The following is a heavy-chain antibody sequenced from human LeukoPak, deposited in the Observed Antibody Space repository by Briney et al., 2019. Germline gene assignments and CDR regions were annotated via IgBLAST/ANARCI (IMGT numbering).Heavy chain of an antibody. Sequence: GGSLRLSCAVSGFTFSSYGMSWVRQAPGKGLEWVSVISGSGGSTYYADSVKGRFTISRDNSKNTLYLQMSSLRAEDTAVYYCAKMGDGDYGKYDRSWVESPIDYWGQGNLVTVTS. V-gene: IGHV3-23*01. CDR3: AKMGDGDYGKYDRSWVESPIDY. CDR2: ISGSGGST. D-gene: IGHD4-17*01. J-gene: IGHJ4*02. CDR1: GFTFSSYG.